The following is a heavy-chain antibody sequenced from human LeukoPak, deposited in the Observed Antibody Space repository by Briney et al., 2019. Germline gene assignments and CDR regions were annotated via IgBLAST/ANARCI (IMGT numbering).Heavy chain of an antibody. CDR2: IYYSGST. CDR3: ARGMAAVSLYYYYMDV. D-gene: IGHD6-13*01. CDR1: GGSIGSGGYY. Sequence: PSETLSLTCTVSGGSIGSGGYYWSWIRQHPGKGLEWIGYIYYSGSTYYNPSLKSRVTISVDTSKNQFSLKLSSVTAADTAVYYCARGMAAVSLYYYYMDVWGKGTTVTVSS. V-gene: IGHV4-31*03. J-gene: IGHJ6*03.